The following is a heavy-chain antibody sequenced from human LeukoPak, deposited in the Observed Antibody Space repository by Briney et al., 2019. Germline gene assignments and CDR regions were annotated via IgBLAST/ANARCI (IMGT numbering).Heavy chain of an antibody. Sequence: GGSLRLSCAASGFIFNNFAMSWVRQAPGKGLEWVSAISGSGNGPYYADSVKGRFTISRDNAKSSLYLQMNSLRAEDTAVYYCARDWAAAPVYWGQGTLVTVSS. CDR3: ARDWAAAPVY. V-gene: IGHV3-23*01. CDR1: GFIFNNFA. D-gene: IGHD6-13*01. CDR2: ISGSGNGP. J-gene: IGHJ4*02.